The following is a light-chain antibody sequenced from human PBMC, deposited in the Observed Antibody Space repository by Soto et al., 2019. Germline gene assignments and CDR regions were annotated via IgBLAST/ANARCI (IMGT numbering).Light chain of an antibody. CDR3: VSFAGGTYV. J-gene: IGLJ1*01. CDR2: DVN. V-gene: IGLV2-8*01. Sequence: QSVLTQPPSASGSAGQSVTISGTGTSSDVGAYIFVSWYQQHPGKAPKLMVYDVNRRSPGVPDRFFGSKSGNTASLTVSGLQAEDEADYYCVSFAGGTYVFGTGTKVTVL. CDR1: SSDVGAYIF.